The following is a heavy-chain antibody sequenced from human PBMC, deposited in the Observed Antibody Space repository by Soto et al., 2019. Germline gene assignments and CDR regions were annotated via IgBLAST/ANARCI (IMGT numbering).Heavy chain of an antibody. CDR2: MSHSGGT. CDR3: ARVERGSSTPVVDAFAM. D-gene: IGHD2-15*01. Sequence: QVQLQQWGAGLLKPSETLSLTCAVYGGSISSGRYYWSWIRQPPGMGLEWIGEMSHSGGTHFNPSLKSRVTISVDTSKNQFSLRVGSVTAADTALYYCARVERGSSTPVVDAFAMWGPGAMVTVSS. CDR1: GGSISSGRYY. J-gene: IGHJ3*02. V-gene: IGHV4-34*01.